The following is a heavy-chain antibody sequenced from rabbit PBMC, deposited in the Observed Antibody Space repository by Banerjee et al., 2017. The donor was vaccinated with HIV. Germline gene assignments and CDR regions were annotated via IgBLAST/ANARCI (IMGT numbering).Heavy chain of an antibody. J-gene: IGHJ4*01. CDR3: ARWASSSGDYLAYFKL. CDR1: GFSFSSSYW. V-gene: IGHV1S40*01. Sequence: QSLEESGGDLVKPGASLTLTCTASGFSFSSSYWICWVRQAPGKGLEWITCMDTGARYSTYYTNWAKGRFTISKTSSTTVTLQMTSLTAADTATYFCARWASSSGDYLAYFKLWGPGTLVTVS. CDR2: MDTGARYST. D-gene: IGHD1-1*01.